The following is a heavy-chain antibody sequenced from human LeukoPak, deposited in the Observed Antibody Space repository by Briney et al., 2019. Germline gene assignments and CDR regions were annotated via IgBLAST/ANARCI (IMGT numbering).Heavy chain of an antibody. CDR3: AKDRDYYGSGSYFFDY. J-gene: IGHJ4*02. D-gene: IGHD3-10*01. CDR2: IRYDGSNK. CDR1: GFTFSSYG. V-gene: IGHV3-30*02. Sequence: GGSLRLSCAASGFTFSSYGMHWVRQAPGKGLEWVAFIRYDGSNKYYADSVKGRFTISRDNSKNTLYLQMNSLRAEDTAVYYCAKDRDYYGSGSYFFDYWGQGTLVTVSS.